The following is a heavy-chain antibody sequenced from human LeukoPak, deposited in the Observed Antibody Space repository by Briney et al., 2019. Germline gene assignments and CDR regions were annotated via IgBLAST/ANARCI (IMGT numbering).Heavy chain of an antibody. CDR2: IYYSGST. Sequence: SETLSLTCTVSGGSISSYYWSWIRQPPGKGLEWIGYIYYSGSTNYNPSLKSRVTISVDTSKNQFSLKLSSVTAADTAVYYCSGGGGEPAAIWHWFDPWGQGTLVTVSS. CDR3: SGGGGEPAAIWHWFDP. J-gene: IGHJ5*02. D-gene: IGHD2-2*02. CDR1: GGSISSYY. V-gene: IGHV4-59*01.